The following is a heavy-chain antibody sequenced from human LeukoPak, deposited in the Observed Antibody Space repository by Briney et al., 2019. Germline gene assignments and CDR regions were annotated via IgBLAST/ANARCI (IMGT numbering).Heavy chain of an antibody. D-gene: IGHD3-10*01. V-gene: IGHV3-48*01. CDR2: ISGRGTI. Sequence: RSGGSLRLSCAASGFTFSTYGMNWVRQAPGKGLEWISFISGRGTIFYAASVKGRFTISRDNANNSLFLQMNSLRAEDTAVYYCARDRDTSLLYYYYMDVWGKGTTVTVSS. CDR1: GFTFSTYG. J-gene: IGHJ6*03. CDR3: ARDRDTSLLYYYYMDV.